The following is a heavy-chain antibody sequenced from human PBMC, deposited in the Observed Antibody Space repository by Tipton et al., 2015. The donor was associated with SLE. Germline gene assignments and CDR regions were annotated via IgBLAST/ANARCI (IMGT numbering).Heavy chain of an antibody. J-gene: IGHJ4*02. Sequence: TLSLTCTVSGGSVSSGGYYWSWIRQHPGKGLEWIGYIYNSGGTDYSPSLKSRVSMSVDTSKNQFSLKRSSVTAADTAFYYCVREYSTSPRARNFDYWGQGILVTVSS. CDR3: VREYSTSPRARNFDY. V-gene: IGHV4-31*03. D-gene: IGHD6-13*01. CDR1: GGSVSSGGYY. CDR2: IYNSGGT.